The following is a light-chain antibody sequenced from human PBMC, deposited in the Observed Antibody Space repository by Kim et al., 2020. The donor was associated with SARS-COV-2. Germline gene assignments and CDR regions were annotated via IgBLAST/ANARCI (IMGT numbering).Light chain of an antibody. CDR3: QQSNSSPRT. J-gene: IGKJ1*01. CDR2: AAS. V-gene: IGKV1-39*01. CDR1: QRVATF. Sequence: DIQMTQSPSSLSASVGDRVTITCRASQRVATFLNWYQQKPGKAPKLLIYAASTLQSGVPSRFSGSGSGTDFTLTISSLQPEDFATYYCQQSNSSPRTFGQGTKVDIK.